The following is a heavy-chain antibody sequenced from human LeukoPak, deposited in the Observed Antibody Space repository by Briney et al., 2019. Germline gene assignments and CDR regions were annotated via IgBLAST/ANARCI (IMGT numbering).Heavy chain of an antibody. D-gene: IGHD3-22*01. CDR1: GFTFSSHS. CDR2: ISRSSNYM. V-gene: IGHV3-21*01. CDR3: ARVDSSGYLEANDY. Sequence: GGSLRLSCAASGFTFSSHSMNWVRQAPGKGLEWVAAISRSSNYMHYADSVKDRVITSRDNARKTLYLQMDSLRAEDTAVYHCARVDSSGYLEANDYWGQGTLVTVSS. J-gene: IGHJ4*02.